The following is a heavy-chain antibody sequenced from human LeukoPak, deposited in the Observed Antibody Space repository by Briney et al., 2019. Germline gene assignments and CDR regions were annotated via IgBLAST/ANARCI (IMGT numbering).Heavy chain of an antibody. Sequence: PSGSLRLSCTASGGTFDGYGMSWVRQAPGKGLEWISGINWNGGSTCYAAPVKRRFTISSANDKHFFFLQMYSLTADDAAFYYCARVSCESYYYYMDVWGKGTTVTVSS. J-gene: IGHJ6*03. D-gene: IGHD5/OR15-5a*01. CDR3: ARVSCESYYYYMDV. CDR1: GGTFDGYG. CDR2: INWNGGST. V-gene: IGHV3-20*04.